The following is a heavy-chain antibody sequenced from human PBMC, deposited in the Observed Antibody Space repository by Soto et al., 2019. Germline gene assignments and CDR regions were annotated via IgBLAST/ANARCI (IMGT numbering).Heavy chain of an antibody. CDR1: GGSIGSSRRC. V-gene: IGHV4-61*05. CDR3: ARGYGGTLAY. CDR2: IYYSGST. J-gene: IGHJ4*02. Sequence: SETLSLTCTVSGGSIGSSRRCCGLIRQPPGKGLEWIGYIYYSGSTNYNPSLKSRVTISVDTSKNQFSLKLSSVTAADTAVYYCARGYGGTLAYWGQGTLVTVSS. D-gene: IGHD4-17*01.